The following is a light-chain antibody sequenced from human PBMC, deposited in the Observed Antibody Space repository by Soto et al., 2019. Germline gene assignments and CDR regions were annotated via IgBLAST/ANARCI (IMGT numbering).Light chain of an antibody. CDR1: SSDVGGYNY. CDR3: SSYKTSSTYV. CDR2: DVS. Sequence: QSVLTQPASVSGSPGQSIAISCTGTSSDVGGYNYVSWYQQHPGKAPKLILCDVSNRPSGVSDRFSGSKSGNTASLTISGLQTEDEADYYCSSYKTSSTYVFGTGTKVTVL. V-gene: IGLV2-14*01. J-gene: IGLJ1*01.